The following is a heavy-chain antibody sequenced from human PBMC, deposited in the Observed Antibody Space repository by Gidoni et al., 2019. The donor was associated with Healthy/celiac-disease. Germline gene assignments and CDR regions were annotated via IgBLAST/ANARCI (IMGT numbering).Heavy chain of an antibody. J-gene: IGHJ3*02. CDR1: GCSISSSSYY. Sequence: QLQLQESGPGLVKPSETLSLTCTVSGCSISSSSYYWGWIRQPPGKGLEWIGSIYYSGSTYYNPSLKSRVTISVDTSKNQFSLKLSSVTAADTAVYYCAIGIAAAGDAFDIWGQGTMVTVSS. CDR2: IYYSGST. D-gene: IGHD6-13*01. CDR3: AIGIAAAGDAFDI. V-gene: IGHV4-39*01.